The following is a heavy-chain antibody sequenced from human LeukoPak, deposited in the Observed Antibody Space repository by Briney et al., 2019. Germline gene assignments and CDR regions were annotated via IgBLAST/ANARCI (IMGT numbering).Heavy chain of an antibody. CDR3: ASSPCYSSSSHNWFDP. J-gene: IGHJ5*02. V-gene: IGHV4-61*02. CDR2: IYTSGTT. Sequence: SETLSLTCTASGDSISSGSNYWSWIRPPAGQGLEWIGRIYTSGTTNYNPSLNSRATISVDTSKNQFSLKLSSVTAADTAVYYCASSPCYSSSSHNWFDPWGQGTLVTVSS. D-gene: IGHD6-13*01. CDR1: GDSISSGSNY.